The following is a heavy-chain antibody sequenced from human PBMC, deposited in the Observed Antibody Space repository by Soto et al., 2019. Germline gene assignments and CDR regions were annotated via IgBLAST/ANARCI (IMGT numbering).Heavy chain of an antibody. CDR3: ATSPVAYYGGINWFDP. CDR2: IYYSGST. CDR1: GGSISSGDYY. V-gene: IGHV4-30-4*01. J-gene: IGHJ5*02. D-gene: IGHD4-17*01. Sequence: PSETLSLTCTVSGGSISSGDYYWSWIRQPPGKGLEWIGYIYYSGSTYYNPSLKSRVTISVDTSKNQFSLKLSSVTAADTAVYYCATSPVAYYGGINWFDPWGQGTLVTVSS.